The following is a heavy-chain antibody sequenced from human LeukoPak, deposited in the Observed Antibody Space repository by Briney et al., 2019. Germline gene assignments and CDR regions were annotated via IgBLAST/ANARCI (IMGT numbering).Heavy chain of an antibody. D-gene: IGHD1-26*01. CDR1: GYTFNNFG. Sequence: SLKVSCKASGYTFNNFGIHCVRQTPGQGLEWMGWISAYNGLTNYAENLQGRVTMTTDTSTGTAYLELRSLTSDDTALYYCARDRIARLGGSYRYNCFDPWGQGTLVTVSS. J-gene: IGHJ5*02. V-gene: IGHV1-18*01. CDR3: ARDRIARLGGSYRYNCFDP. CDR2: ISAYNGLT.